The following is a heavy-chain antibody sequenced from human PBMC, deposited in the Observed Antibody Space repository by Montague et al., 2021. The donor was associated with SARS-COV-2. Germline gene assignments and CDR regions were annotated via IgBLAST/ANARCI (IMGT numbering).Heavy chain of an antibody. V-gene: IGHV4-59*01. CDR2: IYYTGST. D-gene: IGHD3-22*01. CDR3: AGMIVQHAGMDV. Sequence: SETLSLTCTVSGGSISSYYWNWIRQSPGKGLEWIGYIYYTGSTSYNPSLNSRVSISVDTSNNQFSLRLSSVTAADTAVYYCAGMIVQHAGMDVWGQGTTVTVSS. CDR1: GGSISSYY. J-gene: IGHJ6*02.